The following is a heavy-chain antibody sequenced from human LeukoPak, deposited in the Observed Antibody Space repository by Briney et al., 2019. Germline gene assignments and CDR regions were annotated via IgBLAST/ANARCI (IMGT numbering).Heavy chain of an antibody. D-gene: IGHD6-13*01. J-gene: IGHJ4*02. CDR1: GGSICSYY. CDR2: IYYSGST. Sequence: SETLSLTCTVSGGSICSYYWSWIRHPPGKGLEWIGYIYYSGSTNYNPSLKSRVTISVDTSKNQFSLKLSSVTAADTAVYYCARAFPTSSSWDSFDYWGQGTLVTVSS. V-gene: IGHV4-59*01. CDR3: ARAFPTSSSWDSFDY.